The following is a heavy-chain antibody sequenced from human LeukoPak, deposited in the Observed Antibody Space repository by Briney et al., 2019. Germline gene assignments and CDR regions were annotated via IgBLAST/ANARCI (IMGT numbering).Heavy chain of an antibody. D-gene: IGHD3-3*01. J-gene: IGHJ6*03. CDR1: GYTFTSYD. Sequence: ASVKVSCKASGYTFTSYDINWVRQATGQGLEWMGWMNPNSGNTGYAQKFQGRVTMTRNTSISTAYMELSSLRSEDTAVYYCARSLAYYDFWSGYFFQTDYYYMDVWGKGTTVTVSS. CDR2: MNPNSGNT. CDR3: ARSLAYYDFWSGYFFQTDYYYMDV. V-gene: IGHV1-8*01.